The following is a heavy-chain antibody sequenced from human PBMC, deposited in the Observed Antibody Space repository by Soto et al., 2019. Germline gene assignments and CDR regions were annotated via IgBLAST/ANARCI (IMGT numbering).Heavy chain of an antibody. D-gene: IGHD3-22*01. CDR3: ARSYYDSGGYFSPIDY. CDR2: IWFDGSSK. J-gene: IGHJ4*02. V-gene: IGHV3-33*01. CDR1: GFTFSSFG. Sequence: QVQLVESGGGVVQPGRSLRLSCAASGFTFSSFGMHWVRQAPGKGLEWVAVIWFDGSSKYSADSVKGQFTISRDNSKNTMYLQMNSLRAEDTAVYYCARSYYDSGGYFSPIDYWGQGTLVTVSS.